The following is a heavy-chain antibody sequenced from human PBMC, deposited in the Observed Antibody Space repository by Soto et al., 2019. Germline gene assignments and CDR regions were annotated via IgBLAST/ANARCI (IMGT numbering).Heavy chain of an antibody. J-gene: IGHJ4*02. CDR1: GYTFTGYY. Sequence: ASVKVSCKASGYTFTGYYMHWVRQAPGQGLEWMGWINPNSGGTNYAQKFQGWVTMTRDTSISTAYMELSRLRSDDTAVYYCARGMGLGELSYYDYWGQGTLVTVSS. V-gene: IGHV1-2*04. D-gene: IGHD3-16*02. CDR2: INPNSGGT. CDR3: ARGMGLGELSYYDY.